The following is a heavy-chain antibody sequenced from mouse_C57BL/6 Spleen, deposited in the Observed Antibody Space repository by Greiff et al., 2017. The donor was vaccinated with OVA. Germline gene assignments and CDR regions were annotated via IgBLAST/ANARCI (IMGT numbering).Heavy chain of an antibody. J-gene: IGHJ2*01. V-gene: IGHV1-50*01. Sequence: VQLQQPGAELVKPGASVKLSCKASGYTFTSYWMQWVKQRPGQGLEWIGEIDPSDSYTNYNQKFKGKATLTVDTSSSTAYMQLSSLTSEDSAVYYCARYDYFDYWGKGTTLTVSS. CDR1: GYTFTSYW. CDR3: ARYDYFDY. CDR2: IDPSDSYT.